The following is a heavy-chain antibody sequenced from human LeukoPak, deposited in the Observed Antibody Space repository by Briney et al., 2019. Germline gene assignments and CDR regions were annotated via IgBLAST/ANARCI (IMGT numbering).Heavy chain of an antibody. J-gene: IGHJ4*02. Sequence: PSETLSLTCTVSGGSISSRSYHWGWIRQPPGKGLEWIGSIYYSGGTYYNPSLKSRVTISVDTSKNQFSLKLSSVTAADTAVYYCARLWSTYCNGGSCPHQPNYWGQGTLVTVSS. CDR2: IYYSGGT. CDR1: GGSISSRSYH. CDR3: ARLWSTYCNGGSCPHQPNY. D-gene: IGHD2-15*01. V-gene: IGHV4-39*01.